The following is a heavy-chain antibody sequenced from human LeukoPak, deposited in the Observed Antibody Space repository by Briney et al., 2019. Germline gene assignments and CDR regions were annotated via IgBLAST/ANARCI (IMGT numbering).Heavy chain of an antibody. V-gene: IGHV3-23*01. CDR3: AKDWTTTNYMDV. CDR2: ISGSGGST. J-gene: IGHJ6*03. D-gene: IGHD1-1*01. CDR1: EVTFTNYG. Sequence: GGSLRLSCAASEVTFTNYGMSWVRQAPGKGLECVSAISGSGGSTYYADSVKGRFTISRDNSKNTLYLQMNSLRAEDTAVYYCAKDWTTTNYMDVWGKGTTVTVSS.